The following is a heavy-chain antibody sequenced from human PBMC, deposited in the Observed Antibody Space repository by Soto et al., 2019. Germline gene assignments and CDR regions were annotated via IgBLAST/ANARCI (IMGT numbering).Heavy chain of an antibody. CDR2: ISAYNGNT. J-gene: IGHJ6*03. V-gene: IGHV1-18*01. D-gene: IGHD2-2*01. Sequence: ASVKVSCKASGYTFTSYGISWVRQAPGQGLEWMGWISAYNGNTNYAQKLQGRVTMTTDTSTSTAYMELRSRRSDDTAVYYCARDSQDIVVVPAASYYYYMDVWGKGTTVTVSS. CDR1: GYTFTSYG. CDR3: ARDSQDIVVVPAASYYYYMDV.